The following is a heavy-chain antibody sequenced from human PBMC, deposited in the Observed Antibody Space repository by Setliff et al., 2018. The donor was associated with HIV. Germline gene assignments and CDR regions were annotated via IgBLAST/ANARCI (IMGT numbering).Heavy chain of an antibody. J-gene: IGHJ5*02. CDR1: GYSLTSGYY. D-gene: IGHD3-22*01. Sequence: NPSETLSLTCGVSGYSLTSGYYWGWIRQPPGKGLEWIGSIHDSGRTYYNPSLKSRVTISVDTSKNQFSLKLSSVTAADTAVYYCASRIYYYDSNNFLREEGFDPWGQGTLVTVS. V-gene: IGHV4-38-2*01. CDR2: IHDSGRT. CDR3: ASRIYYYDSNNFLREEGFDP.